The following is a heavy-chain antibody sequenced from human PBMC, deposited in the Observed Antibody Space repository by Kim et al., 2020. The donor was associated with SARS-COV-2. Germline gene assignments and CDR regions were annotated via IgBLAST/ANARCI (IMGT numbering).Heavy chain of an antibody. D-gene: IGHD3-9*01. CDR2: ISWNGASV. V-gene: IGHV3-9*01. Sequence: SLRLSCAASGFNFGDYAMHWVRQAPGKGLKWVSGISWNGASVAYADSVKGRFTISRDNAKNSLSLLMNSLRAEDTALYYCARATSPPLSFDLLTVHYSSYYFDSWGQGSLVTVSS. CDR1: GFNFGDYA. J-gene: IGHJ4*02. CDR3: ARATSPPLSFDLLTVHYSSYYFDS.